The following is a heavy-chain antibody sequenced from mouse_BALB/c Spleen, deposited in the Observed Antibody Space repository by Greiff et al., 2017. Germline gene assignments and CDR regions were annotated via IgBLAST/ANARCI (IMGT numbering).Heavy chain of an antibody. CDR2: INPGSGGT. V-gene: IGHV1-54*03. CDR1: GYAFTNYL. D-gene: IGHD3-1*01. Sequence: VQLQQSGAELVRPGTSVKVSCKASGYAFTNYLIEWVKQRPGQGLEWIGVINPGSGGTNYNEKFKGKATLTADKSSSTAYMQLSSLTSDDSAVYFCARGEQLGHWFAYWGQGTLVTVSA. J-gene: IGHJ3*01. CDR3: ARGEQLGHWFAY.